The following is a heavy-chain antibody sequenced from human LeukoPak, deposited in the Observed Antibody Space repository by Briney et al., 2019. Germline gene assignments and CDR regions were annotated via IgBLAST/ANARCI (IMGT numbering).Heavy chain of an antibody. D-gene: IGHD3-16*01. CDR2: INPNSGGT. CDR1: GYTFTSYD. Sequence: ASVKVSCKASGYTFTSYDINWVRQAPGQGLEWMGWINPNSGGTNYAQKFQGRVTMTRDTSISTAYMELSRLRSDDTAVYYCARSAMVMLKGGYYYMDVWGKGTTVTVSS. J-gene: IGHJ6*03. V-gene: IGHV1-2*02. CDR3: ARSAMVMLKGGYYYMDV.